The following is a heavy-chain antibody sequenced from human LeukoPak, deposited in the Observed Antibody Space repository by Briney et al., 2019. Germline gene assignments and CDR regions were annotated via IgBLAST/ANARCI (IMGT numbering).Heavy chain of an antibody. D-gene: IGHD3-22*01. CDR2: ISYSGST. CDR3: ARRWLVIHRKPFDY. J-gene: IGHJ4*02. CDR1: VGSISSSSYN. Sequence: SETLSLACTVSVGSISSSSYNWGWIRQRPGKGLEWNGSISYSGSTYYNPSLKSRVTISVDTSKNQFSLKLSSVTAADTAVYYCARRWLVIHRKPFDYWGQGTLVTVSS. V-gene: IGHV4-39*07.